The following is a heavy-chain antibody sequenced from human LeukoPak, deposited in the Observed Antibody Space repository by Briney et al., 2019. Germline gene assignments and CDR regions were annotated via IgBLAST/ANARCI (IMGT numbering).Heavy chain of an antibody. Sequence: PGGSLRLSCAASGFTFSSYSMNWVRQAPGKGLEWVSSISSSSSYIYYADSVKGRFTISRDNAKNSLYLQMNSLRAEDTAVYYCARYYCSGGSCSFDYWGQGALVTVSS. D-gene: IGHD2-15*01. J-gene: IGHJ4*02. CDR3: ARYYCSGGSCSFDY. V-gene: IGHV3-21*01. CDR1: GFTFSSYS. CDR2: ISSSSSYI.